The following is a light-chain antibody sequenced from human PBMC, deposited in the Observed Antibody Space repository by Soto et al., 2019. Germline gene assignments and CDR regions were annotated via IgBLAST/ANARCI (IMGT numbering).Light chain of an antibody. CDR1: QNINNY. CDR3: QQYDNYPLT. J-gene: IGKJ4*01. CDR2: DAS. V-gene: IGKV1-5*01. Sequence: DIQMTQSPSSLSASVGDRVTITCQASQNINNYLNWYQQKPGRAPKFLIYDASSLESGVPSRFSGSGSGTEFTLTISNLQPDDFATYYCQQYDNYPLTFGGGTKVDIK.